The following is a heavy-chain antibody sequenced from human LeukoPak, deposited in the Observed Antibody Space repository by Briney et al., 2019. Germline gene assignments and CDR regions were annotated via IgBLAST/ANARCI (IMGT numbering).Heavy chain of an antibody. Sequence: GGSLRLSCAASGFTFSTYDMHWVRLPTGKGLEWVSSIGTAADAYYADSVKGRFTISRENAKNSLYLQMNSLGAGDTAVYYCARGWTGTTYDAFDMWGQGTLVTVSS. V-gene: IGHV3-13*01. CDR1: GFTFSTYD. J-gene: IGHJ3*02. CDR3: ARGWTGTTYDAFDM. D-gene: IGHD4-17*01. CDR2: IGTAADA.